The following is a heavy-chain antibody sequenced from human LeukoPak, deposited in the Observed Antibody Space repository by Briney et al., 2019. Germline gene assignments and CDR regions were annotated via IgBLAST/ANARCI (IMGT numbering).Heavy chain of an antibody. J-gene: IGHJ5*02. Sequence: ASVKVSCKASGYTFTGYYMHWVRQAPGQGLGWMGWINPNSGGTNYAQKFQGRVTMTRDTSISTAYMELSRLRSDDTAVYYCARGPRSSGWPNNWFDPWGQGTLVTVSS. CDR3: ARGPRSSGWPNNWFDP. D-gene: IGHD6-19*01. CDR2: INPNSGGT. CDR1: GYTFTGYY. V-gene: IGHV1-2*02.